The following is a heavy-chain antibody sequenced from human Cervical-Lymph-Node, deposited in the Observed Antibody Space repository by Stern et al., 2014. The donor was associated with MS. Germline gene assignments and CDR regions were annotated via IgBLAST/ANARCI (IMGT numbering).Heavy chain of an antibody. V-gene: IGHV1-24*01. CDR3: ATDRDDFRSGYSAPTKGYGLDV. CDR2: FDPEDGET. J-gene: IGHJ6*02. D-gene: IGHD3-3*01. CDR1: GYTLTELS. Sequence: QVQLVQSGAEVKKPGASVKVSCKVSGYTLTELSMHWVRQAPGKWLEWMGGFDPEDGETIYAQKFQGRVTMTEDTSTDTAYMELSSLRSEDTAVYYCATDRDDFRSGYSAPTKGYGLDVWGQGTTVTVTS.